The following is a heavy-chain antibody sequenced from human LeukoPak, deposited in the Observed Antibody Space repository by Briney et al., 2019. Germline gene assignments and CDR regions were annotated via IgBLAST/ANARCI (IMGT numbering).Heavy chain of an antibody. CDR2: IYTSGST. CDR1: GGSISSYY. D-gene: IGHD3-9*01. CDR3: ARRLRYFDWSTTPGSKAFDI. Sequence: SETLSLTCTVSGGSISSYYWSWIRQPAGKGLEWIGRIYTSGSTNYNPSLKSRVTISVDTSKNQFSLKLSSVTAADTAVYYCARRLRYFDWSTTPGSKAFDIWGQGTMVTVSS. V-gene: IGHV4-4*07. J-gene: IGHJ3*02.